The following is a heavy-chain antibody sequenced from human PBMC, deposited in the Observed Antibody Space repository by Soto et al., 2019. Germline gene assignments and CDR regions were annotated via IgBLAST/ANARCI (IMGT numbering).Heavy chain of an antibody. CDR2: INHSGST. V-gene: IGHV4-34*01. CDR1: GGSFSGYY. CDR3: ERGDYNDYYDSSVKDAFDI. J-gene: IGHJ3*02. D-gene: IGHD3-22*01. Sequence: SETLSLSCAVYGGSFSGYYWSWIRQPPGKGREWIGEINHSGSTNYNPSLKSRVTISVDTSKNQFSLKLSSVTAADTAVYYGERGDYNDYYDSSVKDAFDIWGQGTMVT.